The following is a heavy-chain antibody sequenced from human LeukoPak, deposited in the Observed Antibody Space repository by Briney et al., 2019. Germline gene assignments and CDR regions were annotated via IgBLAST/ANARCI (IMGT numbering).Heavy chain of an antibody. D-gene: IGHD2-2*02. J-gene: IGHJ6*02. V-gene: IGHV3-11*01. CDR1: GFTFSDHY. Sequence: GGSLRLSCAASGFTFSDHYMSWIRLAPGKGLEWVSSISTGGTTMYYADSVKGRFTISRDNAKNSLYLQMNSLRAEDTAVYYCARSGHCISTSCYSIWRRSLYGMDVWGQGTTVTVSS. CDR3: ARSGHCISTSCYSIWRRSLYGMDV. CDR2: ISTGGTTM.